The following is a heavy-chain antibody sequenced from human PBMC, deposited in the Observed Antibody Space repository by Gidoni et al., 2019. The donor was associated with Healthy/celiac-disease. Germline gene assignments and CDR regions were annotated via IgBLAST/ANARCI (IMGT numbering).Heavy chain of an antibody. J-gene: IGHJ6*02. CDR3: AKADNSYYYGMDV. V-gene: IGHV3-23*01. Sequence: EVQLLESGGGLGQPGGSRRLSCAASGFTFSSYAMSWVRRAPGKGLEWVSAISGSGGSTYYADSVKGRFTISRDNSKNTLYLQMNSLRAEDTAVYYCAKADNSYYYGMDVWGQGTTVTVSS. CDR2: ISGSGGST. CDR1: GFTFSSYA.